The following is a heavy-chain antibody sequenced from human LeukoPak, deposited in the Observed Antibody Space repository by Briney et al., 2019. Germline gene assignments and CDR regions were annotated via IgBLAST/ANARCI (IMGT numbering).Heavy chain of an antibody. CDR2: IYYSGST. J-gene: IGHJ4*02. Sequence: SETLSLTCAVSGGSISGYYWSWIRQPPGKGLEWIGYIYYSGSTNYNPSLKSRVTISVDTSKNQFSLKLSSVTAADTAVYYCASEYCNSATCRFDYWGQGTLVTVSS. D-gene: IGHD2-2*01. CDR1: GGSISGYY. CDR3: ASEYCNSATCRFDY. V-gene: IGHV4-59*01.